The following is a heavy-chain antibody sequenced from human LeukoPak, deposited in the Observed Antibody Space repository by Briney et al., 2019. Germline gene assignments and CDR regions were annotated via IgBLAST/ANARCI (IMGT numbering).Heavy chain of an antibody. CDR2: ISSISSYI. V-gene: IGHV3-21*01. Sequence: GGSLRLSCAASGFTFGSYSMNWVRQAPGKGLEWVSSISSISSYIYYADSVKGRFTISRDNAKNSLYLQMNSLRAEDTAVYYCARGRRQLVSNYDLENWFDPWGQGTLVTVSS. D-gene: IGHD6-6*01. J-gene: IGHJ5*02. CDR3: ARGRRQLVSNYDLENWFDP. CDR1: GFTFGSYS.